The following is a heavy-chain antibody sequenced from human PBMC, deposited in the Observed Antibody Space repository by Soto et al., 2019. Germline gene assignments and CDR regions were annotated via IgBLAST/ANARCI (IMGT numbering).Heavy chain of an antibody. D-gene: IGHD6-13*01. J-gene: IGHJ4*02. CDR1: GGSISSSDYY. V-gene: IGHV4-39*01. CDR2: IYYSGST. CDR3: ARSGKN. Sequence: QLQLQESGPGLVKPSETLSLTCTVSGGSISSSDYYWGWMRQPPGKGLEWIGSIYYSGSTYYNPSLKSRVTISVDTSKKQLSLKLSSVTAADTSVYYCARSGKNWGQGTLVTVSS.